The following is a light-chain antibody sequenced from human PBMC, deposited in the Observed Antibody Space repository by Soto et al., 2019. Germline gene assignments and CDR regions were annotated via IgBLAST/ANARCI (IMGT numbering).Light chain of an antibody. V-gene: IGLV2-23*01. Sequence: QSALTQPASVSGSPGQSITISCTGTSSDVGRYNLVSWYQQHPGKAPKLMIYEGSKRPSGVSNRFSGSKSGNTASLTISGLQAEDEADYYCCSYAGSSTPHVVFGGGTKVTVL. CDR1: SSDVGRYNL. CDR3: CSYAGSSTPHVV. J-gene: IGLJ2*01. CDR2: EGS.